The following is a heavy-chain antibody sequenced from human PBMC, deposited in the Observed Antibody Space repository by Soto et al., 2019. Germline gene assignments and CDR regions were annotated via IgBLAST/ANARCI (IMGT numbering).Heavy chain of an antibody. CDR1: GFSFSSYS. V-gene: IGHV3-48*02. J-gene: IGHJ4*02. D-gene: IGHD3-10*01. CDR2: ISSTSKNTI. Sequence: EVQLVESGGGLVQPGGSLRLSCAASGFSFSSYSLTWVRQAPGKGLECVSYISSTSKNTIYYADSVKGRFTISRDNAQNSLYLQMNSLRDEDTAVYYCARGYASGIYYDLGQGTLVTVSS. CDR3: ARGYASGIYYD.